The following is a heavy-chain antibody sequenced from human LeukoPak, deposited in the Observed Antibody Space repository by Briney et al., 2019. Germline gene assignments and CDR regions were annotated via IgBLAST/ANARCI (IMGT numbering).Heavy chain of an antibody. CDR2: ISSSSSYI. CDR1: GFTFSSYS. Sequence: KAGGSLRLSCAASGFTFSSYSMNWVRQAPGKGLEWVSSISSSSSYIYYADSVKGRFTISRDTAKNSLYLQMNSLRAEDTAVYYCARDLSVAGTGYWGQGTLVTVSS. CDR3: ARDLSVAGTGY. J-gene: IGHJ4*02. D-gene: IGHD6-19*01. V-gene: IGHV3-21*01.